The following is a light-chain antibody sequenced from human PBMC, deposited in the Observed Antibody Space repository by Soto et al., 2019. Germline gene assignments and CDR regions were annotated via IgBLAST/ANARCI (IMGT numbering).Light chain of an antibody. Sequence: EIQMTQSPSTLSESVGDRATITCRASQSFSSWLAWYQQKPGKAPKLLIYDASSLESGVPSRFSGSGSGTEFTLTSSILQPDDFATYYCHQYNSYRTFGQGTKVEIK. V-gene: IGKV1-5*01. CDR3: HQYNSYRT. CDR1: QSFSSW. CDR2: DAS. J-gene: IGKJ1*01.